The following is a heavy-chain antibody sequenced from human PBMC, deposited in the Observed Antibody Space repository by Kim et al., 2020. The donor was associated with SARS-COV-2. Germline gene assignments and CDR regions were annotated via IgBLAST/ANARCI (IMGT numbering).Heavy chain of an antibody. J-gene: IGHJ6*02. CDR1: GFTFDDYA. CDR2: ISWNSGSI. CDR3: ATTSSTSWSHYGMDV. V-gene: IGHV3-9*01. D-gene: IGHD2-2*01. Sequence: GGSLRLSCAASGFTFDDYAMHWVRPAPGKGLEWVSGISWNSGSIGYADSVKGRFTISRDNAKNSLYLQMNSLRAEDTALYYCATTSSTSWSHYGMDVRG.